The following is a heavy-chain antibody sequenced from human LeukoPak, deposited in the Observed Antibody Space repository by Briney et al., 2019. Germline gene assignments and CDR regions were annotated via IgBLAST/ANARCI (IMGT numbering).Heavy chain of an antibody. D-gene: IGHD3-3*01. CDR3: ARDSDLGWIDP. CDR2: IYYSGST. J-gene: IGHJ5*02. Sequence: SETLSLTCTVSGGSISSYYWSWIRQPPGKGLEWIGYIYYSGSTNYNPSLKSRVTISVDTSKNQFSLKLSSVTAADTAVYYCARDSDLGWIDPWGQGTLVTVSS. V-gene: IGHV4-59*12. CDR1: GGSISSYY.